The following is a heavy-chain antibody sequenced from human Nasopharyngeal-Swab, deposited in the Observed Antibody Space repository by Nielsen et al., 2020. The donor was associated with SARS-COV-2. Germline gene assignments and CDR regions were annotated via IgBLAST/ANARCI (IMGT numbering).Heavy chain of an antibody. V-gene: IGHV3-23*01. CDR2: ISGSGDTT. CDR3: AKAPYLRGLDV. CDR1: GFTFSSYA. Sequence: GESMKISCAASGFTFSSYAVTWVSQAPGKGLEWVSIISGSGDTTYYADSVKDRFTISRDNSKNTLYLQTNSMRVEDTAVYYCAKAPYLRGLDVWGQGTTVTVSS. D-gene: IGHD2-21*01. J-gene: IGHJ6*02.